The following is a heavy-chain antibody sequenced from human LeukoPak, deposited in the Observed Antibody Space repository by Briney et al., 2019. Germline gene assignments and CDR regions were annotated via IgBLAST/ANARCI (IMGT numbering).Heavy chain of an antibody. Sequence: GRSLRLSCAASGFTFSSYAMHWVRQAPGKGLEWVAVISYDGSNKYYADSVKGRYTISRDNSKNTLYLQMNSLRAEDTAVYYCARASGRFLEWLLYDPLDYWGQGTLVTVSS. D-gene: IGHD3-3*01. CDR3: ARASGRFLEWLLYDPLDY. V-gene: IGHV3-30-3*01. CDR1: GFTFSSYA. J-gene: IGHJ4*02. CDR2: ISYDGSNK.